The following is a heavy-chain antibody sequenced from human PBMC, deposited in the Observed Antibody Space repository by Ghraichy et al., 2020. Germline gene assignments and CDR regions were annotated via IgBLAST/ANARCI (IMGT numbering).Heavy chain of an antibody. CDR2: MNPNSGNT. CDR3: ARSKVIAARRGGYYYYYYGMDV. Sequence: ASVKVSCKASGYTFTSYDINWVRQATGQGLEWMGWMNPNSGNTGYAQKFQGRVTMTRNTSISTAYMELSSLRSEDTAVYYCARSKVIAARRGGYYYYYYGMDVWGQGTTVTVSS. J-gene: IGHJ6*02. V-gene: IGHV1-8*01. CDR1: GYTFTSYD. D-gene: IGHD6-6*01.